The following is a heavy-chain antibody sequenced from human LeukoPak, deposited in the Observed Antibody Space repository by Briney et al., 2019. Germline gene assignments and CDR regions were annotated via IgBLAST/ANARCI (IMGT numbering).Heavy chain of an antibody. Sequence: GGSLRLSCAASGFTFSSCSMNWVRQAPGKGLEWVSSISSSSSYIYYADSVKGRFTISRDNAKNSLYLQMNSLRVEDTAVYYCARDGYCTNGVCYGWFDPWGQGTLVTVSS. V-gene: IGHV3-21*01. CDR2: ISSSSSYI. D-gene: IGHD2-8*01. CDR1: GFTFSSCS. CDR3: ARDGYCTNGVCYGWFDP. J-gene: IGHJ5*02.